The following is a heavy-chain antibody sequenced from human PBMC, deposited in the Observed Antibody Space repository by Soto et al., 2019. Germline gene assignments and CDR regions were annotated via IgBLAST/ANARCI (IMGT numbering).Heavy chain of an antibody. V-gene: IGHV4-31*03. CDR2: FYSRVSI. D-gene: IGHD6-19*01. CDR3: SRMYSSGSGWFHP. Sequence: LQESGPGLVKPSQTLSLTCFVSGYSITAGGYYWSWIRHHPGKGLEWIGSFYSRVSIIYNPSLRSRVSISGDTSSNQFSMSLTSVTAADTAGYDCSRMYSSGSGWFHPWGQGTLVTVSS. J-gene: IGHJ5*02. CDR1: GYSITAGGYY.